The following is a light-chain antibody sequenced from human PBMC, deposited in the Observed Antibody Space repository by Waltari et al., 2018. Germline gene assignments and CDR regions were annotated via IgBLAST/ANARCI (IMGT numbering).Light chain of an antibody. CDR3: QAWDSNTGV. CDR2: QDT. J-gene: IGLJ2*01. Sequence: SYELTQPPSVSVSPGQTASITCSGDKLGDKFVCWYQQKPGQSPVVVIYQDTKRPSGIPERFSGSNSGNTATLTISGTQAMDEADYYCQAWDSNTGVFGGGTKLTVL. V-gene: IGLV3-1*01. CDR1: KLGDKF.